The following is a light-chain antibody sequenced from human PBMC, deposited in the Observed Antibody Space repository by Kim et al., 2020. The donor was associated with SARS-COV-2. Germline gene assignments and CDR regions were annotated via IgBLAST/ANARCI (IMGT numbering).Light chain of an antibody. CDR2: DAS. CDR1: QSISSW. J-gene: IGKJ1*01. CDR3: QQYLSYSPWT. Sequence: DIQMAQSPSTLSASVGDRVTITCRASQSISSWLAWYQQKPGKTPKLLIYDASSLENGVPSRFSGSGSGTEFTLTISSLQPDDVAACYCQQYLSYSPWTFGQGTKVDIK. V-gene: IGKV1-5*01.